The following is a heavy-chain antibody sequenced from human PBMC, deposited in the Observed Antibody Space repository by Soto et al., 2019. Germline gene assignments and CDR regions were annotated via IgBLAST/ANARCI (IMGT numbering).Heavy chain of an antibody. D-gene: IGHD1-7*01. CDR1: GYTFTSYG. CDR2: LSAYNGNT. J-gene: IGHJ4*02. Sequence: QVQLVQSGAEVKKPGASVKVSCQASGYTFTSYGISWVRQAPGQGLDWMGWLSAYNGNTNYAQKLQGRVTMTTATSTSTAYMELRSLRSDDTAVYYCARARQELELSKEGYWGQGTLVTVSS. CDR3: ARARQELELSKEGY. V-gene: IGHV1-18*01.